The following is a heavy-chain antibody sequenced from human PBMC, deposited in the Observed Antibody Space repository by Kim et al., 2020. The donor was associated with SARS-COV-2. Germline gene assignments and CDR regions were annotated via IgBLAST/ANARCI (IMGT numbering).Heavy chain of an antibody. J-gene: IGHJ3*02. V-gene: IGHV3-21*01. CDR2: ISSSSSYI. Sequence: GGSLRLSCAASGFTFSSYSMNWVRQAPGKGLEWVSSISSSSSYIYYADSVKGRFTISRDNAKNSLYLQMNSLRAEDTAVYYCARAMGSSSWLGAFDIWGQGTMVTVSS. CDR3: ARAMGSSSWLGAFDI. D-gene: IGHD6-13*01. CDR1: GFTFSSYS.